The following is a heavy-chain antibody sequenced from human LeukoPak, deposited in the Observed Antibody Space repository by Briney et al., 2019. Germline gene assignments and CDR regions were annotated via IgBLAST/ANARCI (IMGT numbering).Heavy chain of an antibody. Sequence: GGSLRLSCAASGFTFSSFEMIWVRQAPGKGLEWVPHISSSGRTIYYADSVKGRFTISRDNAKNSLYLQMNSLRAEDTAVYYCARDGLVGANAGDYWGQGTLVTVSS. D-gene: IGHD1-26*01. V-gene: IGHV3-48*03. J-gene: IGHJ4*02. CDR1: GFTFSSFE. CDR2: ISSSGRTI. CDR3: ARDGLVGANAGDY.